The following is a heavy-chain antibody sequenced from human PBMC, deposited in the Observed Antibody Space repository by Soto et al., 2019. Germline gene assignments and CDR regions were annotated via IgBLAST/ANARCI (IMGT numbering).Heavy chain of an antibody. CDR3: ARDKLPSHCGGDCYGSDGAFDI. Sequence: PGGSLRLSCAASGFTFSSYGMHWVRQAPGKGLEWVAVIWYDGSNKYYADSVKGRFTISRDNSKNTLYLQMNSLRAEDTAVYYCARDKLPSHCGGDCYGSDGAFDIWGQGTMVTVSS. J-gene: IGHJ3*02. CDR1: GFTFSSYG. D-gene: IGHD2-21*02. CDR2: IWYDGSNK. V-gene: IGHV3-33*01.